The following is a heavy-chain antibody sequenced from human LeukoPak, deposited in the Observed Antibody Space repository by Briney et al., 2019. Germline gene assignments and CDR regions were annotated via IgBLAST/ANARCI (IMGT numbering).Heavy chain of an antibody. J-gene: IGHJ3*02. CDR3: ARGLPIHYDSSGSPFDAFDI. V-gene: IGHV3-13*01. CDR1: GFTFSSYD. Sequence: PGGSLRLSCAASGFTFSSYDTHWVRQATGKGLEWVSAIGTAGDTYYPGSVKGRFTISRENAKNSLYLQMNSLRAGDTAVYYCARGLPIHYDSSGSPFDAFDIWGQGTMVTVSS. CDR2: IGTAGDT. D-gene: IGHD3-22*01.